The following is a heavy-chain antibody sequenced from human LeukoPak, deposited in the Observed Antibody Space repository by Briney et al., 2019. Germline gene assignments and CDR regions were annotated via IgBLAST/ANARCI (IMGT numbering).Heavy chain of an antibody. V-gene: IGHV7-4-1*02. Sequence: ASVKVSYKASGYTFTSYGISWVRQAPGQGLEWMGWIHPSTGNPTYAQGFTGRFVFSLDTSVSTTYLQISSLKAEDTAVYFCARAFQSLGGLSLPDYWGQGTLLTVSS. D-gene: IGHD3-16*02. J-gene: IGHJ4*02. CDR1: GYTFTSYG. CDR3: ARAFQSLGGLSLPDY. CDR2: IHPSTGNP.